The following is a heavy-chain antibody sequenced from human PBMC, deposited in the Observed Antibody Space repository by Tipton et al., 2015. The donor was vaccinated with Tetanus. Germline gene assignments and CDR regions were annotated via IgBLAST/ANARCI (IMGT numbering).Heavy chain of an antibody. D-gene: IGHD2-15*01. CDR3: ARMVWWSLDS. CDR2: IDWGGNK. V-gene: IGHV2-70*04. J-gene: IGHJ4*02. CDR1: GFSSTTSGMR. Sequence: KPTQTLPPPCTFSGFSSTTSGMRVNWIRQTHGQALEWLARIDWGGNKFYSSSLRTRLTVSRDTSKNQVVLTMSNMDPVDTATYYCARMVWWSLDSWGQGILVTVS.